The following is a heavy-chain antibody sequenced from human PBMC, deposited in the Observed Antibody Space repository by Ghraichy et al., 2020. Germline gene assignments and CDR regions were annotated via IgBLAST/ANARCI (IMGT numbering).Heavy chain of an antibody. Sequence: GGSLRLSCAASGFNLSSYWMSWVRQAPGKGLEWVANIKEDGSEKYYVDSVKGRFTVSRDNAKNSLSLQMNSLRAEDTAVYYCVRDPSHYNSLWYYFYGLDVWGQGTTVTVSS. D-gene: IGHD1-20*01. CDR3: VRDPSHYNSLWYYFYGLDV. V-gene: IGHV3-7*01. CDR2: IKEDGSEK. CDR1: GFNLSSYW. J-gene: IGHJ6*02.